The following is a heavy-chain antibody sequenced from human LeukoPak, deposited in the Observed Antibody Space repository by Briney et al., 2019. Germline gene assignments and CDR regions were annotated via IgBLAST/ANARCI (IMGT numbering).Heavy chain of an antibody. J-gene: IGHJ4*02. CDR2: IYYSGST. CDR3: ARHQSYCSGGSCYPYYFDY. CDR1: GASISSGGYY. V-gene: IGHV4-31*03. D-gene: IGHD2-15*01. Sequence: SETLSLTCTVSGASISSGGYYWSWIRQHPGKGLEWIGYIYYSGSTNYNPSLKSRVTISVDTSKNQFSLKLSSVTAADTAVYYCARHQSYCSGGSCYPYYFDYWGQGTLVTVSS.